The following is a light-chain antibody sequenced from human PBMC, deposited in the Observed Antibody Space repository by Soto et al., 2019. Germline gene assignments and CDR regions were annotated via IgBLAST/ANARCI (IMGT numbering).Light chain of an antibody. CDR2: KAS. CDR1: QGINRW. V-gene: IGKV1-5*03. J-gene: IGKJ1*01. Sequence: DIQMTQSPSSVSASVGDRVTITCRASQGINRWLAWYQQKLGKAPKLLIYKASTLKSGVPSRFSGSGSGTELTLTISSLQPDDFATYYCQHYNSYSEAFGQGTKV. CDR3: QHYNSYSEA.